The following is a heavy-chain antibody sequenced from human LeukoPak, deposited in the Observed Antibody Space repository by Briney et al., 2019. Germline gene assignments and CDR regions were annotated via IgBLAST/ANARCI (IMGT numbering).Heavy chain of an antibody. CDR3: ARDQGEMATIPDY. V-gene: IGHV1-2*02. D-gene: IGHD5-24*01. J-gene: IGHJ4*02. CDR1: GYTFTGYY. CDR2: INPNSGGT. Sequence: GGSVKVSCKASGYTFTGYYMHWVRQAPGQGLEWMGWINPNSGGTNYAQKFQGRVTMTRDTSIATAYMELSRLRSDDTAVYYCARDQGEMATIPDYWGKGTLVTVST.